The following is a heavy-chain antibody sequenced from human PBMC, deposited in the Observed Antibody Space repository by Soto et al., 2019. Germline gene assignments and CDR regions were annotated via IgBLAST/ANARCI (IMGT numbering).Heavy chain of an antibody. CDR1: GGSFSGYY. CDR3: ARLGEVVAPIAPYYFDY. J-gene: IGHJ4*02. CDR2: INHSGST. D-gene: IGHD2-2*01. Sequence: SETLSLTCSVYGGSFSGYYWTWIRQPPGTGLEWIGEINHSGSTNYNPSLKSRVTISVDTSKNQFSLKLSSVTAADTAVYYCARLGEVVAPIAPYYFDYWGQGTLVTVSS. V-gene: IGHV4-34*01.